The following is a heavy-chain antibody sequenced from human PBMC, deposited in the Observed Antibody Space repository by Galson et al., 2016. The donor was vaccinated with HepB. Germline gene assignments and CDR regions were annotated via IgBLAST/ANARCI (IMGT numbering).Heavy chain of an antibody. CDR3: AKAAQYCSSSSCRNWFDY. Sequence: SLRLSCAASGFTFDDCAMHWVRQAPGKGLEWVSGISWSSGNTGYADSVKGRFTISRDNAKDSLYLQMNSLRPEDTALYFCAKAAQYCSSSSCRNWFDYWGQGALVTVSS. CDR2: ISWSSGNT. V-gene: IGHV3-9*01. CDR1: GFTFDDCA. J-gene: IGHJ5*01. D-gene: IGHD2-2*01.